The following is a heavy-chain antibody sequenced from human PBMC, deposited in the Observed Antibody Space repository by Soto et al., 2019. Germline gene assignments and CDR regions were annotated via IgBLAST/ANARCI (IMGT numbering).Heavy chain of an antibody. Sequence: PGGPLRFSSAASGFTFVEYTIHRVRLSPGKGVKCVSLISWDGGSTYYADSVKGRFTISRDNSKNSLYLQMNSRRTEDTALYYCAKGGVDYSYYCSGGSCPGVFDYWGQGTLVTVSS. CDR1: GFTFVEYT. J-gene: IGHJ4*02. CDR2: ISWDGGST. D-gene: IGHD2-15*01. V-gene: IGHV3-43*01. CDR3: AKGGVDYSYYCSGGSCPGVFDY.